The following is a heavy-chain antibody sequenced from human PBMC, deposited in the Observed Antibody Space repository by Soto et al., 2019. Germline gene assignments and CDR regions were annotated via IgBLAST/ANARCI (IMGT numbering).Heavy chain of an antibody. J-gene: IGHJ4*02. CDR2: LYYSGTT. Sequence: QLQLQESGPGLVKPSETLSLNCTVSGGSISSSSDYWGWIRQSPGKGLEWIGSLYYSGTTYYNPSLRSRVTVSLDTAKNQFSLTLSSVTAADTAVYYCARHTVSFLGWGQGTLVSVSS. CDR3: ARHTVSFLG. D-gene: IGHD4-17*01. V-gene: IGHV4-39*01. CDR1: GGSISSSSDY.